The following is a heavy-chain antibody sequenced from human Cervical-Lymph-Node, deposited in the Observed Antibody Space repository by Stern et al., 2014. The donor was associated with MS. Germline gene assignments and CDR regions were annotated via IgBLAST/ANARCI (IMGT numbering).Heavy chain of an antibody. V-gene: IGHV5-51*03. Sequence: VQLVQSGAEVKKPGESLRISCRISGDSFSTYAIAWVRQMPGQGLEWIGMFYPSDSDIRYSPSFQGQVSISADQSISTAYLQWISLKASDSAIYYCASSLDADYIGYFDSWGQGTLVTVSS. CDR2: FYPSDSDI. J-gene: IGHJ4*02. CDR3: ASSLDADYIGYFDS. CDR1: GDSFSTYA. D-gene: IGHD4-11*01.